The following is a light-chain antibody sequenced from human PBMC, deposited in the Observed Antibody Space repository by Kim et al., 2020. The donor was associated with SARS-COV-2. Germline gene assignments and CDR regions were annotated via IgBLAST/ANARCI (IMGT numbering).Light chain of an antibody. Sequence: ATIICKSSRSGLHHSTNNNYSSWYQQKPGQPPSLLIYWSSTRESGVPDRFSGSGSGTDFTLTISSLQAEDVAVYYCQQYYSTPITFGQGTRLEIK. CDR3: QQYYSTPIT. CDR2: WSS. J-gene: IGKJ5*01. V-gene: IGKV4-1*01. CDR1: RSGLHHSTNNNY.